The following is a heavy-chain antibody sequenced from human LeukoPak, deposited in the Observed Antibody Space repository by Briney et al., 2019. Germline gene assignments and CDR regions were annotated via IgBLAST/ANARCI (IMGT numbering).Heavy chain of an antibody. CDR1: GFTFSSYW. J-gene: IGHJ4*02. Sequence: GGSLRLSCAASGFTFSSYWMSWVRQAPGKGLEWVANIKQDGSEKYYVDSVKGRFTISRDNAKNSLFLQMDSLRAEDTALYYRARDCSGGGCYYAVDYWGQGTLVTVSS. V-gene: IGHV3-7*01. CDR2: IKQDGSEK. D-gene: IGHD2-15*01. CDR3: ARDCSGGGCYYAVDY.